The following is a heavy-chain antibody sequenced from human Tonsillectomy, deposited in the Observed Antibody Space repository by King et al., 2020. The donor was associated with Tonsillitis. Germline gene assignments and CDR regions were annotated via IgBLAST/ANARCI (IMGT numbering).Heavy chain of an antibody. J-gene: IGHJ6*02. CDR3: AKGSDSSGYYYGYYYYYGMDV. D-gene: IGHD3-22*01. CDR1: GFTVSSNY. V-gene: IGHV3-53*01. CDR2: IYSDGST. Sequence: VQLVESGGGLIQPGGSLRLSCAASGFTVSSNYMSWVRQAPGKGLEWVSVIYSDGSTYYADSVKGRFTISRDNSKNTLYLQMNSLRAEDTAVYYCAKGSDSSGYYYGYYYYYGMDVWGQGTTVTVSS.